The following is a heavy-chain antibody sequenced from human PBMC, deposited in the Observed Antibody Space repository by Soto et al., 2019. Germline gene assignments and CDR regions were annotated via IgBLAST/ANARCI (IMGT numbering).Heavy chain of an antibody. CDR3: SRQNADHVLRY. CDR1: GGSISSGDYY. CDR2: IYYSGST. Sequence: PSETLSLTCTVSGGSISSGDYYWSWIRQPPGKGLEWIGYIYYSGSTYYNPSLKSRVTISVDTSKNHFSLKLSSVTAADTAVYYCSRQNADHVLRYWGQGTLVTVSS. D-gene: IGHD1-1*01. V-gene: IGHV4-30-4*01. J-gene: IGHJ4*02.